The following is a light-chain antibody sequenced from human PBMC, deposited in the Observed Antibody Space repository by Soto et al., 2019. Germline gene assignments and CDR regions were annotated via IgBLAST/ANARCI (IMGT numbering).Light chain of an antibody. CDR2: GNT. J-gene: IGLJ1*01. V-gene: IGLV1-40*01. Sequence: QSVLTQPPSVSGAPGQSVTISCTGSSSNIGAAYDVHWYQHLPGTAPKLLIYGNTNRPSGVPDRFSGSKSGTSASLAITGLQTEDEADYYCQSYDGSLSGYVFGTGTKVTVL. CDR1: SSNIGAAYD. CDR3: QSYDGSLSGYV.